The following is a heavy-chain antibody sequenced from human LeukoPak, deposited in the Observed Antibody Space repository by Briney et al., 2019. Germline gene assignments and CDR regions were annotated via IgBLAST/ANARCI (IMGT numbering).Heavy chain of an antibody. D-gene: IGHD5/OR15-5a*01. J-gene: IGHJ4*02. CDR2: INSSGGST. Sequence: ASVKVSCKAFGYTFTSYYMHRVRQAPGQGLEWMGIINSSGGSTSYAQKFQGRVTMTRDTSTSTDYMELSSLRSEDTAVYYCARIEGSASTMGDWGQGTLVTVSS. CDR3: ARIEGSASTMGD. CDR1: GYTFTSYY. V-gene: IGHV1-46*01.